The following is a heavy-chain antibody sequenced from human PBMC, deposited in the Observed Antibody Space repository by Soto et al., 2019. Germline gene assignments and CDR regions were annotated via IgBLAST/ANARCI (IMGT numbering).Heavy chain of an antibody. D-gene: IGHD5-18*01. CDR1: GGSISSSSYY. J-gene: IGHJ4*02. V-gene: IGHV4-61*05. CDR3: ARLGYSYGSLLLDY. Sequence: SETLSLTCTVSGGSISSSSYYWGWIRQPPGKGLEWIGYIYYSGSTNYNPSLKSRVTISVDTSKNQFSLKLSSVTAADTAVYYCARLGYSYGSLLLDYWGQGTLVTVSS. CDR2: IYYSGST.